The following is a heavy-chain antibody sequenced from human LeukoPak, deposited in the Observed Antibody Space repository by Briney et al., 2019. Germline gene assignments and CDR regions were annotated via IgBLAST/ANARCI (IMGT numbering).Heavy chain of an antibody. CDR3: AVRAGLRYFDSLLYGFDY. CDR1: GGSFSGYY. Sequence: PSETLSLTCAVYGGSFSGYYWSWIRQPPGKGLEWIGEINHSGSTNYNPSLKSRVTISVDTSKNQFSLKLSSVTAADTAVYYCAVRAGLRYFDSLLYGFDYWGQGTLVTVSS. D-gene: IGHD3-9*01. CDR2: INHSGST. J-gene: IGHJ4*02. V-gene: IGHV4-34*01.